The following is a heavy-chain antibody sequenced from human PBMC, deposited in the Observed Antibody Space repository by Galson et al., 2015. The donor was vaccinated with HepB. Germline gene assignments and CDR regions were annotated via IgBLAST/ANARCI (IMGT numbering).Heavy chain of an antibody. CDR1: GYTFTSYY. CDR2: INPSGGST. Sequence: SVKVSCKASGYTFTSYYMHWVRQAPGQGLEWMGIINPSGGSTSYVQKFQGRVTMTRDTSTSTVYMELSSLRSEDTAVYYCARDRGATKGMDVWGQGTTVTVSS. V-gene: IGHV1-46*01. D-gene: IGHD1-26*01. J-gene: IGHJ6*02. CDR3: ARDRGATKGMDV.